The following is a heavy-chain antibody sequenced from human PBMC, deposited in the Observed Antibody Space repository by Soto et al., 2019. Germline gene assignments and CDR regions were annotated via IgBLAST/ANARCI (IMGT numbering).Heavy chain of an antibody. J-gene: IGHJ4*02. CDR1: GFTFSSYW. D-gene: IGHD3-3*01. CDR3: ARGYGLHDY. CDR2: IKQDGSEK. Sequence: EVQVVESGGGLVQPGGYLRLSCAASGFTFSSYWMSWVRQAPGKGLEWVANIKQDGSEKYYVDSVKGRFTISRDNAKNSMYVQMNSLRAEDTAVYYCARGYGLHDYWGQGTLVTVSS. V-gene: IGHV3-7*01.